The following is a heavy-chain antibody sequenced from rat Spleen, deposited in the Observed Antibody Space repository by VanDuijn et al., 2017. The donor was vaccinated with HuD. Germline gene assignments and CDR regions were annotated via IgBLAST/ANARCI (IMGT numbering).Heavy chain of an antibody. CDR1: GFSLTDYS. CDR3: TRDEGGYWYFDF. D-gene: IGHD1-11*01. Sequence: EVQLKESGPGLVQPSQTLSLTCTVSGFSLTDYSVHWVRQPPGKGLEWMGGMWSGGSTAYNSALKSRLSISRDTSKNQVFLKMNSLQTEDTAIYYCTRDEGGYWYFDFWGPGTMVTVSS. V-gene: IGHV2S63*01. J-gene: IGHJ1*01. CDR2: MWSGGST.